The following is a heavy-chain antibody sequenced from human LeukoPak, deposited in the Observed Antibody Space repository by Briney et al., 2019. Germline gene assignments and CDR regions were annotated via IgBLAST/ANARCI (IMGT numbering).Heavy chain of an antibody. CDR3: ARAESGSYYHFDY. Sequence: SVKVSCKASGSTFSSYAISWVRQAPGQGLEWMGRIIPIFGIANYAQKFQGRVTITADKSTSTAYMELSSLRSEDTAVYYCARAESGSYYHFDYWGQGTLVTVSS. V-gene: IGHV1-69*04. J-gene: IGHJ4*02. CDR1: GSTFSSYA. D-gene: IGHD1-26*01. CDR2: IIPIFGIA.